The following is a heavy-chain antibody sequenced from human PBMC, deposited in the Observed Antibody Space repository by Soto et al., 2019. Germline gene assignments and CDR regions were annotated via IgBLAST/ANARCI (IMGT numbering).Heavy chain of an antibody. CDR2: IIPIFGTA. CDR3: ARETEQQLAKYYYYGMDV. J-gene: IGHJ6*02. V-gene: IGHV1-69*01. Sequence: QVQLVQSGAEVKKPGSSVKVSCKASGGTFSSYAISWVRQAPGQGLEWMGGIIPIFGTANYAQKFQGRVTITAEESKSTAYMELSSLRSEDTAVYYCARETEQQLAKYYYYGMDVWGRGTTVTVSS. CDR1: GGTFSSYA. D-gene: IGHD6-13*01.